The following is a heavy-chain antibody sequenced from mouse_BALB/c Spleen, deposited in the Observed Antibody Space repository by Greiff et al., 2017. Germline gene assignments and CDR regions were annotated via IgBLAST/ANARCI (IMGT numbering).Heavy chain of an antibody. CDR3: TRYYGNYEWYFDV. D-gene: IGHD2-1*01. V-gene: IGHV1-5*01. J-gene: IGHJ1*01. CDR2: IYPGNSDT. CDR1: GYSFTSYW. Sequence: EVKLQESGTVLARPGASVKMSCKASGYSFTSYWMHWVKQRPGQGLECIGAIYPGNSDTSYNQKFKGKAKLTAVTSASTAYMELSSLTNEDSAVYYCTRYYGNYEWYFDVWGAGTTVTVSS.